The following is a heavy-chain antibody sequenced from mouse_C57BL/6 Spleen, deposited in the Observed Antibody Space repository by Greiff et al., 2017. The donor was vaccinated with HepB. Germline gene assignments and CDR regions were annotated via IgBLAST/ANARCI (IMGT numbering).Heavy chain of an antibody. J-gene: IGHJ4*01. CDR2: IDPETGGT. Sequence: QVQLQQSGAELVRPGASVTLSCKASGYTFTDYEMHWVKQTPVHGLEWIGAIDPETGGTAYNQKFKGKAILAADKSSSTAYMELRSLTSEDSAVYYCTRSGGNYVFYAMDYWGQGTSVTVSS. CDR1: GYTFTDYE. V-gene: IGHV1-15*01. CDR3: TRSGGNYVFYAMDY. D-gene: IGHD2-1*01.